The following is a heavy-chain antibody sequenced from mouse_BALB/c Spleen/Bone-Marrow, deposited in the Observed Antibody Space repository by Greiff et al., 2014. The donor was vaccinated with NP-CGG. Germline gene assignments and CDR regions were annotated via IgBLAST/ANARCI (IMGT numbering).Heavy chain of an antibody. J-gene: IGHJ2*01. CDR1: GYTFTSYW. CDR2: IYPGSGST. Sequence: KQSGSELVRPGASVKLSCKASGYTFTSYWMHWVKQGHGQGLEWIGNIYPGSGSTNYDEKFKSKGTLTVDTSSSTAYMHLSSLTSEDSAVYYCTSWDYWGQGTTLTVSS. CDR3: TSWDY. V-gene: IGHV1S22*01.